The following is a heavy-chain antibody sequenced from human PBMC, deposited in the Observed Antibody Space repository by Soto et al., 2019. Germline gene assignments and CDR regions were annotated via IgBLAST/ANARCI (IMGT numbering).Heavy chain of an antibody. CDR1: GFTFSSYG. V-gene: IGHV3-33*01. CDR3: ARDQGGWYYYYHYGMDV. CDR2: IWYDGSNK. D-gene: IGHD6-19*01. J-gene: IGHJ6*02. Sequence: QVQLVESGGGVVQPGRSLRLSCAASGFTFSSYGMHWVRQAPGKGLEWVAVIWYDGSNKYYADSVKGRFTISRDNSKNTLYLQMNSLRAEDTAVYYCARDQGGWYYYYHYGMDVWGQGTTVTVSS.